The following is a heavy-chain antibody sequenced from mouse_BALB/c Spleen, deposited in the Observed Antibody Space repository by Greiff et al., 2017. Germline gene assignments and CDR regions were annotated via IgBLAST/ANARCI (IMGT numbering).Heavy chain of an antibody. CDR3: TRSTMRAPFAY. Sequence: EVQVVESGGGLVQPGGSMKLSCVASGFNFSNYWMNWVRQSPEKGLEWVAEIRLKSNNYATHYAESVKGRFTISRDDSKSSVYLQMNNLRAEDTGIYYCTRSTMRAPFAYWGQGTLVTVSA. CDR1: GFNFSNYW. CDR2: IRLKSNNYAT. V-gene: IGHV6-6*02. J-gene: IGHJ3*01. D-gene: IGHD2-4*01.